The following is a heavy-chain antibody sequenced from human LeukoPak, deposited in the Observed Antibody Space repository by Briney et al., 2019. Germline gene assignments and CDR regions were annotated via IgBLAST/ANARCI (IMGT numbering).Heavy chain of an antibody. CDR2: ISGSSNYI. J-gene: IGHJ4*02. D-gene: IGHD2-2*01. CDR3: ARGGGLGYCSSTSCYVYFDY. Sequence: GGSLRLSCAASGCTFSAYSINWVRQAPGKGLEWVSSISGSSNYIYYADSVKGRFTISRDNAKNSLYLQVDSLRAEDTALYYCARGGGLGYCSSTSCYVYFDYWGQGTLVTVSS. CDR1: GCTFSAYS. V-gene: IGHV3-21*06.